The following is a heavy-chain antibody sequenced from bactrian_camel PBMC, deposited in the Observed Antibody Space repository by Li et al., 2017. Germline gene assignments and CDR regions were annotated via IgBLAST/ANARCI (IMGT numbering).Heavy chain of an antibody. CDR1: GFTFSTYD. CDR3: ATNGGKY. CDR2: INSGGGST. J-gene: IGHJ4*01. V-gene: IGHV3S40*01. Sequence: VQLVESGGGLVQPGGSLRLSCAASGFTFSTYDMSWVRQAPGKGLEWVSAINSGGGSTYYADSVKGRFTISRDNAKNTVYLQMNMVKSEDTALYYCATNGGKYWGQGTQVTVS.